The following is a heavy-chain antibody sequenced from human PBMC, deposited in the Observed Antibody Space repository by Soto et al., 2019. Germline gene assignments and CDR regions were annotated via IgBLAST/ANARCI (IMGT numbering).Heavy chain of an antibody. CDR1: GGTVSSYT. V-gene: IGHV1-69*02. CDR2: FIPILDLA. Sequence: QVQLVQSGAEVKKPGSSVKVSCKASGGTVSSYTFSWVRQAPGQGLEWMGRFIPILDLASYAQKFQGRVTSTADKSTRTAYMELNSLRSEDTAVYYCATPRHVGVYGDYALDYWGQGTLVAVSS. CDR3: ATPRHVGVYGDYALDY. J-gene: IGHJ4*02. D-gene: IGHD4-17*01.